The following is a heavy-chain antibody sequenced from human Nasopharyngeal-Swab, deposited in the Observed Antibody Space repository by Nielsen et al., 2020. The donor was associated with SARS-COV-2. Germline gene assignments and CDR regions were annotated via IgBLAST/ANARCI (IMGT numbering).Heavy chain of an antibody. V-gene: IGHV3-21*05. J-gene: IGHJ4*02. CDR1: GFTFSSYE. CDR3: ASTPNYYDSSGYYFDY. D-gene: IGHD3-22*01. CDR2: ISSSSSYT. Sequence: GESLKISCVASGFTFSSYEMNWVRQAPGKGLEWVSYISSSSSYTNYADSVKGRFTISRDNAKNSLYLQMNSLRSEDTAVYYCASTPNYYDSSGYYFDYWGQGTLVTVSS.